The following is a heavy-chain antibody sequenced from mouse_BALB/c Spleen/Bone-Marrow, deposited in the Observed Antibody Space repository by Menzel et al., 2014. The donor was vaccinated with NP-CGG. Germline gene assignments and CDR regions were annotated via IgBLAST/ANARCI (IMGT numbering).Heavy chain of an antibody. D-gene: IGHD2-1*01. J-gene: IGHJ4*01. CDR2: INPSTGYT. Sequence: QVQLKDSGAELAKPGASVKMSCKASGYTFTSYWMHWVKQRPGQGLEWIGYINPSTGYTDYNQKFNDKATLTADKSSSTAYMQLSRLTSKDSAVYCCARGNPRYAMDYWGQGTSVTVSS. V-gene: IGHV1-7*01. CDR3: ARGNPRYAMDY. CDR1: GYTFTSYW.